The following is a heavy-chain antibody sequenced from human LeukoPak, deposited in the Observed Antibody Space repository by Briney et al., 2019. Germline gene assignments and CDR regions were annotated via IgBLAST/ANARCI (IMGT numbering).Heavy chain of an antibody. CDR3: TRVSLVAASVFFDY. Sequence: GGSLRLSCTASGFTFGDYAMSWVRQAPGKGLEWVSFIRSKAYGGTTEYAASVKGRFTISRDDSKGIAYLQMNSLKTEDTAVYYCTRVSLVAASVFFDYWGQGTLVTVSS. CDR1: GFTFGDYA. J-gene: IGHJ4*02. D-gene: IGHD2-15*01. V-gene: IGHV3-49*04. CDR2: IRSKAYGGTT.